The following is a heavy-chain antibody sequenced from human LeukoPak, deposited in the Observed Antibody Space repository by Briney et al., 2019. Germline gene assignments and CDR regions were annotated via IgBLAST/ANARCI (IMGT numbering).Heavy chain of an antibody. CDR3: ARGCSSTSCYLRMDL. Sequence: SETLSLTCTASGVSISNYYWSWIRQPAGKGLEWIGRIYTSGSTNYNPPLKSRLTMSVDMSKNQFSLQLSSVTAADTAIYYYARGCSSTSCYLRMDLWGQGTTVTVSS. D-gene: IGHD2-2*01. CDR2: IYTSGST. CDR1: GVSISNYY. J-gene: IGHJ6*02. V-gene: IGHV4-4*07.